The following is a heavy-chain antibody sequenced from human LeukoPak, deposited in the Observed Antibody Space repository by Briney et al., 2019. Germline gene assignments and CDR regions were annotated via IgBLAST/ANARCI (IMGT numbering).Heavy chain of an antibody. CDR1: GNTFSSYG. CDR2: ISYDGSNK. J-gene: IGHJ4*02. D-gene: IGHD6-19*01. V-gene: IGHV3-30*18. Sequence: GGSLRLSCAASGNTFSSYGMHWVRQAPGKGLEWVAVISYDGSNKYYADSVKGRFTISRDNSKNTLYLQMNSLRAEDTAVYYCAKTRGWLVPAYFDYWGQGTLVTVSS. CDR3: AKTRGWLVPAYFDY.